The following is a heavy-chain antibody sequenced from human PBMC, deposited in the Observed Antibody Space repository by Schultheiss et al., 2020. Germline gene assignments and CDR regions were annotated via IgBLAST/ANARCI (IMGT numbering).Heavy chain of an antibody. CDR2: ITWNSGIM. V-gene: IGHV3-9*01. CDR3: AKVGYYYGMDV. J-gene: IGHJ6*02. Sequence: GGSLRLSCSASGFTFDDYAMHWVRQTPGKGLEWVSGITWNSGIMYYADSVKGRFTISRDNAKNSLYLQMNSLRAEDTALYYCAKVGYYYGMDVWGQGTTVTVSS. CDR1: GFTFDDYA.